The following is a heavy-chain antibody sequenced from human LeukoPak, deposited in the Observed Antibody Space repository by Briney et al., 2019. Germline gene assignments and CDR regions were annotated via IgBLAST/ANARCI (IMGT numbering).Heavy chain of an antibody. CDR1: GGSISSYY. V-gene: IGHV4-4*07. Sequence: SETLSLTCTVSGGSISSYYWSWIRQPAGKGLEWIGRIYTSGSTNYKPSLKSRVTISVDTSKNQFSLKLSSVTAADTAVYYCARGPRNCSGGSCYSSWGPYYYGMDVWGQGTTVTVSS. D-gene: IGHD2-15*01. CDR3: ARGPRNCSGGSCYSSWGPYYYGMDV. CDR2: IYTSGST. J-gene: IGHJ6*02.